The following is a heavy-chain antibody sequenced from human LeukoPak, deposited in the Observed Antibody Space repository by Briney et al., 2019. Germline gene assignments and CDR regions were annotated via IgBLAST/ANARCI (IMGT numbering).Heavy chain of an antibody. J-gene: IGHJ4*02. V-gene: IGHV5-51*01. D-gene: IGHD6-13*01. CDR2: IYPGDSDT. CDR3: ARQSRAAEINY. CDR1: GYIFTSYW. Sequence: GESLKISCEGSGYIFTSYWIVWVRQMPGKGLEWMGTIYPGDSDTRYSPTFQGQVTISADKSSGTAYLQWSSLKASDTAMYYCARQSRAAEINYWGQGTLVTVSS.